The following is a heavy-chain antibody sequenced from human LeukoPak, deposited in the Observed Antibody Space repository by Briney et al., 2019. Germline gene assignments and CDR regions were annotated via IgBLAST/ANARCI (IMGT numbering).Heavy chain of an antibody. D-gene: IGHD2-8*02. V-gene: IGHV3-33*01. CDR2: IWFDGSKR. CDR1: GFTFSTYG. J-gene: IGHJ4*02. Sequence: PGGSLRLSCAASGFTFSTYGMHWVRQAPGKGLEWVALIWFDGSKRYYGDSLKGRFTVSRDNSKNTLYLQVDSPRAEDTAVYYCARCTGGSCVFDYWGQGTLVTVSS. CDR3: ARCTGGSCVFDY.